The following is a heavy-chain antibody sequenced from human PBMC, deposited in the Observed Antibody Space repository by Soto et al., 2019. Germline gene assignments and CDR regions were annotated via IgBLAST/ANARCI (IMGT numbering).Heavy chain of an antibody. J-gene: IGHJ6*03. D-gene: IGHD3-3*01. CDR3: ARHFWSGYLDV. CDR1: GGSISSYD. CDR2: IYYSGST. Sequence: SENLSLTCTVSGGSISSYDWSWIRQPPGKGLEWIGYIYYSGSTNYNPSLKSRVTISVDTSRNQFSLKLSSVTAADTAVYYCARHFWSGYLDVWGKGTTVTVSS. V-gene: IGHV4-59*08.